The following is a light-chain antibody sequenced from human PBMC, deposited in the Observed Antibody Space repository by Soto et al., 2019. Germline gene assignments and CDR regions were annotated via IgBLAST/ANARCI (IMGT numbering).Light chain of an antibody. CDR1: SSDIGGYDY. CDR3: SSFTSSSTVV. CDR2: DVS. V-gene: IGLV2-14*03. Sequence: QSVLTQPASVSGSPGQSITISCTGASSDIGGYDYVSWYQQYPGKAPKLIIYDVSDRPSGVSNRFSGSKSDNTASLTISGLQAEDEADYYCSSFTSSSTVVFGGGTKLTVL. J-gene: IGLJ3*02.